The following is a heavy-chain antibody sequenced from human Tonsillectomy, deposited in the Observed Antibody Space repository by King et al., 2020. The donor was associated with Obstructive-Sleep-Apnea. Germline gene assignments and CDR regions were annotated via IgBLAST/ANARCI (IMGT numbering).Heavy chain of an antibody. V-gene: IGHV5-51*01. CDR1: GYRFTDYW. Sequence: EVQLVQSGAEVKRPGESLKISCKGSGYRFTDYWIGWVRQMPGKGLEWMGIIFPGDSHIRYSPSFQGQFTISADKSISTAYLQWSSLKASDTAMFYCARRGHYYDVNGYYKTNDAFDIWGQGTMVTVSS. CDR3: ARRGHYYDVNGYYKTNDAFDI. J-gene: IGHJ3*02. D-gene: IGHD3-22*01. CDR2: IFPGDSHI.